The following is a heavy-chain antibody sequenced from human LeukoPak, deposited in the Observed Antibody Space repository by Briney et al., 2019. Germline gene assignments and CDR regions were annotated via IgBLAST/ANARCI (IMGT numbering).Heavy chain of an antibody. CDR1: GFPFSSYA. CDR3: VRGYSFGPYGMDV. J-gene: IGHJ6*02. D-gene: IGHD2-15*01. CDR2: ISDSGGST. Sequence: PAGTLRLSCSASGFPFSSYAMHWVRHAQGKGLEYCSAISDSGGSTYYADSVKGRFTISRDNSKNTLYLQMSSLRAEDTAVYFCVRGYSFGPYGMDVWGQGTTVTVSS. V-gene: IGHV3-64D*09.